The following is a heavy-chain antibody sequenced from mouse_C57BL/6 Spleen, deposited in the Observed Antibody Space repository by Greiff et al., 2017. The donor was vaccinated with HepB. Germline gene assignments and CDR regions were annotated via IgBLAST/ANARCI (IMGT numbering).Heavy chain of an antibody. J-gene: IGHJ1*03. D-gene: IGHD1-1*01. Sequence: QVQLQQPGAELVMPGASVKLSCKASGYTFTSYWMHWVKQRPGQGLEWIGEIDPSDSYTNYNQKFKGKSTLTVDKSSSTAYMQLSSLTSEDSAVYYCARRGVVVDCYFDVWGTGTTVTVSS. V-gene: IGHV1-69*01. CDR3: ARRGVVVDCYFDV. CDR1: GYTFTSYW. CDR2: IDPSDSYT.